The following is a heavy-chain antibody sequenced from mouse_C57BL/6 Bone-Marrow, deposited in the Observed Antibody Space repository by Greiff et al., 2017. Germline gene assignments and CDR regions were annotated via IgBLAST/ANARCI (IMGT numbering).Heavy chain of an antibody. V-gene: IGHV2-9-1*01. Sequence: VQVVESGPGLVAPSQSLSITCTVSGFSLTSSAISWVRQPPGKGLEWLGVIWTGGGTNYNSALKSRLSISKDNSKSQVFLKMNSLQTDDTARYYCARNWGAYYSNYVAMDYWGQGTSVTVSS. CDR1: GFSLTSSA. CDR2: IWTGGGT. CDR3: ARNWGAYYSNYVAMDY. D-gene: IGHD2-5*01. J-gene: IGHJ4*01.